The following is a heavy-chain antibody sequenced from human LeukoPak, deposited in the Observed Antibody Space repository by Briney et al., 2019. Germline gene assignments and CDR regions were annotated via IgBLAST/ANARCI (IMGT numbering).Heavy chain of an antibody. CDR1: GFTFSSYS. CDR3: ARMDYPGLLTTYGMDV. D-gene: IGHD2-15*01. Sequence: PGGSLRLSCAASGFTFSSYSMNWVRQAPGKGLEWVSSISSSSSYIYYADSVKGRFTISRDNAKNSLYLQMNSLRAEDTAVYYCARMDYPGLLTTYGMDVWGQGTTVTVSS. J-gene: IGHJ6*02. V-gene: IGHV3-21*01. CDR2: ISSSSSYI.